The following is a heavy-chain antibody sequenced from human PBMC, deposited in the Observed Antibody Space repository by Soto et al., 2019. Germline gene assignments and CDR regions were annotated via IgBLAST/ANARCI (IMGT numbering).Heavy chain of an antibody. CDR2: INPNGGST. Sequence: ASVKVSCKAPADTFTSYYIHWVRQAPGHGLEWMGIINPNGGSTRFAQTFQGRITMTTDTSTSTVYMELRSLRSEDTAVYYCARGGPQYYDFWSGYYIGYYYGMDVWGQGTTVTVSS. V-gene: IGHV1-46*01. CDR1: ADTFTSYY. D-gene: IGHD3-3*01. J-gene: IGHJ6*02. CDR3: ARGGPQYYDFWSGYYIGYYYGMDV.